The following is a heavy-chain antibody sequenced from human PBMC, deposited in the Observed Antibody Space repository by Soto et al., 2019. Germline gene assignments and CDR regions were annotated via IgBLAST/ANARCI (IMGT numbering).Heavy chain of an antibody. CDR1: GGSISSSSYY. J-gene: IGHJ2*01. CDR3: ARTTVVYGRYFDL. V-gene: IGHV4-39*01. CDR2: IYYSGST. Sequence: QLQLQESGPGLVKPSETLSLTCTVSGGSISSSSYYWGWIRQPPGKGLEWIGSIYYSGSTYYNPSLKSRVTISVDTSKNQFSLKLSSVTAADTAVYYCARTTVVYGRYFDLWGRGTLVTVSS. D-gene: IGHD4-17*01.